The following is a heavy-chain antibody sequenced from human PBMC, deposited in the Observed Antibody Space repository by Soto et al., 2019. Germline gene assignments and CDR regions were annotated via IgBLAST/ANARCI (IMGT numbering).Heavy chain of an antibody. CDR2: ISDIGGNT. V-gene: IGHV3-23*01. Sequence: PGGSLRLSCAASGFTFSNYAMSWVRQAPGKGLEWVSGISDIGGNTYYADSVKGRFTISRDNSKNTLYLQMNSLRAEDTAVYYCAKTRMDPFGEFSSWFDPWGQGTLVTVSS. CDR3: AKTRMDPFGEFSSWFDP. D-gene: IGHD3-10*01. J-gene: IGHJ5*02. CDR1: GFTFSNYA.